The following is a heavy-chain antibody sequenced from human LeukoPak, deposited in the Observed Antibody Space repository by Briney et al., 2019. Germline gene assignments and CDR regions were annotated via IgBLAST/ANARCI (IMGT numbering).Heavy chain of an antibody. D-gene: IGHD3-22*01. Sequence: PGGSLRLSCAASGFTFSNYWMHWVRQTPGKGLEWVSAISGSGGSTYYADSVKGRFTISRDNSKNTLYLQMNSLRAEDTVVYYCAKDYYDSSGYYLDYWGQGTLVTVSS. CDR3: AKDYYDSSGYYLDY. J-gene: IGHJ4*02. CDR2: ISGSGGST. CDR1: GFTFSNYW. V-gene: IGHV3-23*01.